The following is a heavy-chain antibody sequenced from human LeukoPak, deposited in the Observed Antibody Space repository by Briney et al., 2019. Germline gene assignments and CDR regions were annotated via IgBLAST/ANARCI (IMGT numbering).Heavy chain of an antibody. Sequence: GGSLRLSCAASGFSFSSYSLNWVRQAPGKGLEWVSSISKSSRYIYYADSVKGRSTISSDNDKNSLYLQMNSLRADCTSVYFCSTDPWEGRGLLVNWGQGALVTVSS. D-gene: IGHD1-26*01. V-gene: IGHV3-21*01. CDR2: ISKSSRYI. CDR3: STDPWEGRGLLVN. J-gene: IGHJ4*02. CDR1: GFSFSSYS.